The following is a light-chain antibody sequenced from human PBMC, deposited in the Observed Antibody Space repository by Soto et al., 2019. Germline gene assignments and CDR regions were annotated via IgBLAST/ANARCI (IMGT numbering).Light chain of an antibody. Sequence: EIVMTQFPATLSVSPGERVTLSCRASQSVSRNLAWYQQKPGQAPRLLIYGASTRATGIPARFSGSGSGTEFTLTISSLQSEDFAVYYCQQYNRWPPMYTFGQGTKLEIK. CDR1: QSVSRN. CDR3: QQYNRWPPMYT. V-gene: IGKV3-15*01. J-gene: IGKJ2*01. CDR2: GAS.